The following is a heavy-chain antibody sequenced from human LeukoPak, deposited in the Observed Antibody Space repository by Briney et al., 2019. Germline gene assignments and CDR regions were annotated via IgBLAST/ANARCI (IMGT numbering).Heavy chain of an antibody. CDR1: GSSFTSYW. Sequence: GESLKISCKGSGSSFTSYWIGWVRQMPGKGLEWMGIIYPGDSDTRYSPSFQGQVTMSADKSISTAYLQWSSLKASDTAMYYCATTHILGRSGDYDAIYFDQWGQGTLVTVSS. CDR2: IYPGDSDT. J-gene: IGHJ4*02. V-gene: IGHV5-51*01. CDR3: ATTHILGRSGDYDAIYFDQ. D-gene: IGHD3-3*01.